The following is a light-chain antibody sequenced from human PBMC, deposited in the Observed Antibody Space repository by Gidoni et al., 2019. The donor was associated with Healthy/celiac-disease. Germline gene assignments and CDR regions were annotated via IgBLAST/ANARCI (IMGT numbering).Light chain of an antibody. CDR1: QGISTY. J-gene: IGKJ1*01. CDR2: AAS. CDR3: QKYNSAPWT. Sequence: DIQITQSPSPLSASVGDRVTITCRASQGISTYLPWYQQKPGKVPKLLIYAASSLQSGVPSRFSGSGSGTDFTLNISSLQPEDVETYYCQKYNSAPWTFGEGTKVEIK. V-gene: IGKV1-27*01.